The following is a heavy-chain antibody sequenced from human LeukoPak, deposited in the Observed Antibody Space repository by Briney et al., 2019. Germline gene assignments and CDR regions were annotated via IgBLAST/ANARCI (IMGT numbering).Heavy chain of an antibody. CDR2: IFPGDSDT. Sequence: GESVKISCKGCGYSFTSYWIGWVRQMAGKGREWMGIIFPGDSDTRYSPSFHGQVTISADKSISTASLQWSSLKASDTAMYYCARPSGSVSGFDYWGQGTLVTVSS. V-gene: IGHV5-51*01. CDR3: ARPSGSVSGFDY. CDR1: GYSFTSYW. J-gene: IGHJ4*02. D-gene: IGHD3-10*01.